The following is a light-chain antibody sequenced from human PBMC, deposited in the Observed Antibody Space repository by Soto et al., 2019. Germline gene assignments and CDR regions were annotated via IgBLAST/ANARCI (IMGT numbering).Light chain of an antibody. CDR1: QSVSSN. CDR3: QQYNDPPPWT. V-gene: IGKV3-15*01. Sequence: ERVMTQSPATLSVSPGERATLSCRASQSVSSNLAWYQQKPGQAPRLLIYVASTRATGVPARFSGSGSGTEFTLTITSLLPEDFAVYYCQQYNDPPPWTFGQGTKVDIK. J-gene: IGKJ1*01. CDR2: VAS.